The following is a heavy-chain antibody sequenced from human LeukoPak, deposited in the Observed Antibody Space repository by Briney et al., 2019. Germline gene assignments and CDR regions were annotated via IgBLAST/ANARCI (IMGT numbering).Heavy chain of an antibody. CDR3: ARVSNYYDSSGYYDY. Sequence: PGGSLRLSCAASGFTFSSYEMNWVRQAPGKGLEWVSYISSSGSTIYYADSVKGRFTISRDNAKNSLYLQMNSLRAEDTAVYYCARVSNYYDSSGYYDYWGQGTLVTVSS. D-gene: IGHD3-22*01. V-gene: IGHV3-48*03. CDR2: ISSSGSTI. J-gene: IGHJ4*02. CDR1: GFTFSSYE.